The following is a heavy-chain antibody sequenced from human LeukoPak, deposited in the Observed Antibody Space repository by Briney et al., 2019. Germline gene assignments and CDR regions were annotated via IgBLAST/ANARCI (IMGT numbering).Heavy chain of an antibody. CDR1: GGSVSSGDYY. CDR3: ARGLGSGSHSPFDY. D-gene: IGHD1-26*01. J-gene: IGHJ4*02. CDR2: IYYTGST. V-gene: IGHV4-61*08. Sequence: PSETLSLTCTVSGGSVSSGDYYWSWIRQPPGKGLEWIGYIYYTGSTNYNSSLESRVTISVDASKNQFSLKLSSVTAADTAVYYCARGLGSGSHSPFDYWGQGTLVTVSS.